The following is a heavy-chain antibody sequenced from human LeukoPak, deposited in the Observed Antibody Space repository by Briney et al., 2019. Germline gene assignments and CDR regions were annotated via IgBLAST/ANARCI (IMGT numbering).Heavy chain of an antibody. Sequence: PGGSLRLSCAASGFTVSSNAMSWVRQAPGKGLEWVSAISGSGGSTYYADSVKGRFTISRHNSKNTLYLQMNSLRAEDTAVYYCAKEHSSSWEFDYWGQGTLVTVSS. CDR3: AKEHSSSWEFDY. J-gene: IGHJ4*02. V-gene: IGHV3-23*01. CDR2: ISGSGGST. CDR1: GFTVSSNA. D-gene: IGHD6-13*01.